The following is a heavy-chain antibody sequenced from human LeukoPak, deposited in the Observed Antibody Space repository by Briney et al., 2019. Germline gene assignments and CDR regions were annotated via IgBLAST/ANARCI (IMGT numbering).Heavy chain of an antibody. CDR2: IKQDGSEK. CDR3: AREGWDSSGYYYFNYYYYGMDV. D-gene: IGHD3-22*01. V-gene: IGHV3-7*01. Sequence: PGGSLRLSCAASGFTFSSYWMSWVRQAPGKGLEWVANIKQDGSEKYYVDSVKGRFTISRDNAKNSLYLQMNSLRAEDTAVYYCAREGWDSSGYYYFNYYYYGMDVWGQGTTVTVSS. CDR1: GFTFSSYW. J-gene: IGHJ6*02.